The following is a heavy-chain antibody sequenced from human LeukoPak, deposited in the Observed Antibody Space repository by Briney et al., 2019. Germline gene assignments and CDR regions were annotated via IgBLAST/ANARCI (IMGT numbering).Heavy chain of an antibody. CDR2: ISSSSTYI. V-gene: IGHV3-21*01. D-gene: IGHD6-13*01. Sequence: GGSLRLSCVASGFTFNTYSMNWVRQAPGKGLEWVSSISSSSTYIYYADSVKGRFTISRDNAKNSLYLQMNSLRAEDTAVYYCASSGIAAPDYWGQGTLVTVSS. J-gene: IGHJ4*02. CDR1: GFTFNTYS. CDR3: ASSGIAAPDY.